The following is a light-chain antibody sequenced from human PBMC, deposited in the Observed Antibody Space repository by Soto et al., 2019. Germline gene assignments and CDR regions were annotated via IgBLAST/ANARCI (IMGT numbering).Light chain of an antibody. Sequence: DIQMTQSPSSVSASVGDRVSITCRASQGISTWVAWYQLKPGAAPKLLIYAASTLQSGVPSRFSGSGSGTEFTLTIRSLQPEDIATYYCKQANSLPPPTFGGGTKVEIK. CDR2: AAS. J-gene: IGKJ4*01. CDR3: KQANSLPPPT. V-gene: IGKV1D-12*01. CDR1: QGISTW.